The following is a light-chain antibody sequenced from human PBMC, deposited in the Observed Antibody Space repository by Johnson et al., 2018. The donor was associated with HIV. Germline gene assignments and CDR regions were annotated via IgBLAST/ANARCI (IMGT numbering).Light chain of an antibody. V-gene: IGLV1-51*02. CDR2: ENN. Sequence: QSVLTQPPSVSAPPGQKVTISCSGSSSNIGNNLASWYQQLPGTAPKLLIYENNKRPSGIPDRFSGSKSGTSATLGITGLQTGDEADYYCGTWASSLRAEVFGTGTKVTDL. CDR3: GTWASSLRAEV. CDR1: SSNIGNNL. J-gene: IGLJ1*01.